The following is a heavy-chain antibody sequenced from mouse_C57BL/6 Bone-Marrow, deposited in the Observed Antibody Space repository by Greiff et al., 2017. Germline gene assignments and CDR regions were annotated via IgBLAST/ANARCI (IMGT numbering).Heavy chain of an antibody. CDR2: IDPETGGT. D-gene: IGHD2-3*01. Sequence: QVQLQQSGAELVRPGASVTLSCKASGYTFTDYEMHWVKQTPVHGLEWIGAIDPETGGTAYNQKFKGKAILTADKSSSTAYMELRSLTSEDSAVYFCARGCGGLLWFAYWGQGTLVSVSA. CDR3: ARGCGGLLWFAY. J-gene: IGHJ3*01. V-gene: IGHV1-15*01. CDR1: GYTFTDYE.